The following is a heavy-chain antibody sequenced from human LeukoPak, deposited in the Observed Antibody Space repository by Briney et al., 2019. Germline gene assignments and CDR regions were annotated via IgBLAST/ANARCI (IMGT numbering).Heavy chain of an antibody. CDR2: ISYDGSNK. Sequence: GRSLRLSCAASGFTFSSYGMHWVRQAPGKGLEWVAVISYDGSNKYYADSVKGRFTISRDNSKNTLYLQMNSLRAEDTAVYYCAKGLGGSGSHDYWGQGTLVTVSS. V-gene: IGHV3-30*18. J-gene: IGHJ4*02. CDR3: AKGLGGSGSHDY. D-gene: IGHD3-10*01. CDR1: GFTFSSYG.